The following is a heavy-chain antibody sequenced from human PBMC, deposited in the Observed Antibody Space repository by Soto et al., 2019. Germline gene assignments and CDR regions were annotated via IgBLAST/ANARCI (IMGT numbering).Heavy chain of an antibody. CDR3: ARHFSSFRSAIDY. J-gene: IGHJ4*02. D-gene: IGHD3-10*01. CDR2: IYYSGST. V-gene: IGHV4-39*01. CDR1: GGSISSSSYY. Sequence: QLQLQESGPGLVKPSETLSLTCTVSGGSISSSSYYWGWIRQPPGKGLEWIGSIYYSGSTYYNPSLKRRATISVYTSKNQFSRKLSSVTAADTAVYYCARHFSSFRSAIDYWGQGTLVTVSS.